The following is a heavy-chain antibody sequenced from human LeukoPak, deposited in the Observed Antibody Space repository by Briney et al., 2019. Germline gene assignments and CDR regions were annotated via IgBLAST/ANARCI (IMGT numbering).Heavy chain of an antibody. CDR2: IYSGGST. J-gene: IGHJ4*02. D-gene: IGHD4-17*01. V-gene: IGHV3-53*05. CDR3: AKGPHPRVTTAGALDY. CDR1: GFTVSSNY. Sequence: PGGSLRLSCAASGFTVSSNYMSWVRQAPGKGLEWVSIIYSGGSTFYADSVKGRFTIPRDNSKNTLYLQMNSLRAEDTALYYCAKGPHPRVTTAGALDYWGQGTLVTVSS.